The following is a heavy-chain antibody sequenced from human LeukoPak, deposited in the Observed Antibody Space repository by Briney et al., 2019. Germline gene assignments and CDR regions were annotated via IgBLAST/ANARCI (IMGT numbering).Heavy chain of an antibody. V-gene: IGHV3-74*01. Sequence: GGSLRLSCAASGFTFSSYWMHWVRQAPGKGLVWVSSINSDGSSTSYADSVKGRFTISRDNAKNTLYLQMNSLRAEDTAVYYCARYSSGWSYYYYYYMDVWGKGTTVTVSS. J-gene: IGHJ6*03. CDR1: GFTFSSYW. CDR3: ARYSSGWSYYYYYYMDV. D-gene: IGHD6-19*01. CDR2: INSDGSST.